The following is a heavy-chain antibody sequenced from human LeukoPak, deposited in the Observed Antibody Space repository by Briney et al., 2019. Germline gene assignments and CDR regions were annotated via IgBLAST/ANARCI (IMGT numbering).Heavy chain of an antibody. D-gene: IGHD3-22*01. J-gene: IGHJ4*01. Sequence: ASVKVSCKASVDTLTSYGISWVRQAPRDGLEWMGGSSAYNGITHSAQKLQGRVTMTTDTSTSTAYMELRSLRSDDTAVYYCARDYVSVSYYYDSSGYYYEDYWGQGTLVTVSS. CDR3: ARDYVSVSYYYDSSGYYYEDY. CDR1: VDTLTSYG. CDR2: SSAYNGIT. V-gene: IGHV1-18*01.